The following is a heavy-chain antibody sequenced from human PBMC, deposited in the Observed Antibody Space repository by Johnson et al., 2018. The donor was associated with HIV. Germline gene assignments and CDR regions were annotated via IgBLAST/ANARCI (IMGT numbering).Heavy chain of an antibody. V-gene: IGHV3-30-3*01. J-gene: IGHJ3*02. CDR1: GFTFSNYA. CDR3: GRDLDDDSDI. Sequence: QVQLVESGGGVVQPGRSLRLSCAASGFTFSNYAIHWVRQAPGKGLEWVALISHDGSDKYYAGSVKGRFTISRDNSKNTLYLQMNSLRADDTAVYYCGRDLDDDSDIWGQGTMVTVSS. CDR2: ISHDGSDK. D-gene: IGHD3-3*01.